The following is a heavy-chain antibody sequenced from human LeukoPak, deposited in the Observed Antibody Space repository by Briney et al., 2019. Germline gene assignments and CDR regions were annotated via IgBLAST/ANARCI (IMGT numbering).Heavy chain of an antibody. V-gene: IGHV3-53*01. CDR3: ARDGTYCYDSSGKYAFDI. CDR2: IYSGGST. D-gene: IGHD3-22*01. J-gene: IGHJ3*02. Sequence: ASVKVSCKASRGTFSSYAISWVRQAPGKGLEWVSVIYSGGSTYYADSVKGRFTISRDNSKNTLYLQMNSLRAEDTAVYYCARDGTYCYDSSGKYAFDIWGQGTMVTVSS. CDR1: RGTFSSYA.